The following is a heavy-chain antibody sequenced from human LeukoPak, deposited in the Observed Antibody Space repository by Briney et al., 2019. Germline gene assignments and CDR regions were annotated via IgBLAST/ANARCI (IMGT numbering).Heavy chain of an antibody. D-gene: IGHD6-13*01. V-gene: IGHV3-21*04. Sequence: GGSLRLSCAASGFTFSSYSMNWVRQAPGKGLEWVSSISSSSGYIYSADSVKGRFTISRDNSQNMLYLQMNSLRAEDTAVYYCVKGRISEDGLDFWGQGTLVTVSS. J-gene: IGHJ4*02. CDR2: ISSSSGYI. CDR1: GFTFSSYS. CDR3: VKGRISEDGLDF.